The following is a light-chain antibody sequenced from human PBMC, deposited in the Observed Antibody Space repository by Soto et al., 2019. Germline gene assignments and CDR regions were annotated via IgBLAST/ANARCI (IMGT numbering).Light chain of an antibody. J-gene: IGKJ3*01. V-gene: IGKV3-20*01. CDR3: QQYGSSPFT. CDR2: GAS. Sequence: EIVLTQSAGTLTLYPGERATLSCRASQSVSSSYLAWYQQKPGQAPRLLIYGASSRATGIPDRFSGSGSGTDFTLTISRLEPEDFAVYYCQQYGSSPFTFGPGTKVDIK. CDR1: QSVSSSY.